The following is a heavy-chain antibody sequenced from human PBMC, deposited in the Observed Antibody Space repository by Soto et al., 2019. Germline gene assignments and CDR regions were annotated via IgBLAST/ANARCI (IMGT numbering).Heavy chain of an antibody. CDR2: IYQSGKT. Sequence: SSETLSLTCGVSGFPVSYGYYWGWIRQPPGKGLEWLGSIYQSGKTYYNPSLKSRLTLSMDTSKNEFSLRLRSVTAADTAVYFCARLYCSSVSCSNDYRGPRVLVTVSS. D-gene: IGHD2-2*01. V-gene: IGHV4-38-2*01. CDR1: GFPVSYGYY. CDR3: ARLYCSSVSCSNDY. J-gene: IGHJ4*02.